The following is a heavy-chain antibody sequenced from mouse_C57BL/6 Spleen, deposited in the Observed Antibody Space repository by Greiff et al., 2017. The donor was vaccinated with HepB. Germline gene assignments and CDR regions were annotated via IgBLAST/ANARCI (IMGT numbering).Heavy chain of an antibody. CDR3: ARFSDYDWYFDV. V-gene: IGHV1-82*01. Sequence: VQLQQSGPELVKPGASVKISCKASGYAFSSSWMNWVKQRPGKGLEGIGRIYPGDGDTNYNGKFKGKATLTADKSSSTAYMQLSSLTSEDSAVYFCARFSDYDWYFDVWGTGTTVTVSS. CDR1: GYAFSSSW. CDR2: IYPGDGDT. J-gene: IGHJ1*03. D-gene: IGHD2-4*01.